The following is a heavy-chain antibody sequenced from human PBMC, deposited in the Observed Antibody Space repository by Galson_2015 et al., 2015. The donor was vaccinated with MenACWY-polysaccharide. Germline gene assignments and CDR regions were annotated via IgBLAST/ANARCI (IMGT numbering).Heavy chain of an antibody. CDR1: GSSFSGYW. V-gene: IGHV5-51*03. J-gene: IGHJ4*02. CDR3: ARFGGPTFPNHYFDF. D-gene: IGHD3-16*01. CDR2: VYPDNSEG. Sequence: QSGAEVIKPGESLQISCTGSGSSFSGYWIGWVRQTPGKGLEWMGIVYPDNSEGRYSPSFQGQVTVSADKSINTAFLQWSSLKASDTAMYFCARFGGPTFPNHYFDFWGQGTLVTVSS.